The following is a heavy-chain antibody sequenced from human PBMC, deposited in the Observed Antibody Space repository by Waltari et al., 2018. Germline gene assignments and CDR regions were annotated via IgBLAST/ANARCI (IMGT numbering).Heavy chain of an antibody. CDR2: TNPNSGGT. V-gene: IGHV1-2*06. J-gene: IGHJ4*02. Sequence: QVQLVQSGAELKEPGASMKVSCKASGYTFPGYYMHWVRQAPGQGLEWMGRTNPNSGGTNSAQKFQGRVTMTRDTSINTAYMELSRRRSDDTALYYCVRGGIWYDTSGHRFLFDYWGQGTLVTVSS. CDR3: VRGGIWYDTSGHRFLFDY. CDR1: GYTFPGYY. D-gene: IGHD3-22*01.